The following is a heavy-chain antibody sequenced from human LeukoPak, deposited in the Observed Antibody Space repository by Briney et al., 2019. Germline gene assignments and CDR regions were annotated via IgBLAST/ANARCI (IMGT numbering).Heavy chain of an antibody. Sequence: GASVKVSCKASGYTFSSYGISWVRQAPGQGLEWMGWISAYNGNTNYEQKFQGRVTMTTDTSTCTAYMELRSLRSDDTAVYYCARVTEYYDILTGYYYWGQGTLVTVSS. CDR1: GYTFSSYG. V-gene: IGHV1-18*01. J-gene: IGHJ4*02. CDR3: ARVTEYYDILTGYYY. CDR2: ISAYNGNT. D-gene: IGHD3-9*01.